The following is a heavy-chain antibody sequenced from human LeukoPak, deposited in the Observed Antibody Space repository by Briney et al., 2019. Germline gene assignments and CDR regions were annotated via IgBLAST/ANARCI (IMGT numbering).Heavy chain of an antibody. CDR2: IYSGGNT. Sequence: GGSLRLSCTVSGFTVSSNSWSWVRQAPGKGLEWVSFIYSGGNTHYSDSVKGRFTISRDNSKNTLYLQMNSLRAEDTAIYYCARRAGEYSHPYDYWGQRTLVTVSS. V-gene: IGHV3-53*01. D-gene: IGHD2-15*01. J-gene: IGHJ4*02. CDR3: ARRAGEYSHPYDY. CDR1: GFTVSSNS.